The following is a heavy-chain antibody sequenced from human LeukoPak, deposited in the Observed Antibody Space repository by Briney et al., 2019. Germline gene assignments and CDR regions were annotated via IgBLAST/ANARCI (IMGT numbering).Heavy chain of an antibody. CDR3: ARDIAMYYDILTGYLGY. CDR2: ISAYNGNT. D-gene: IGHD3-9*01. J-gene: IGHJ4*02. CDR1: GYTFTSYG. V-gene: IGHV1-18*01. Sequence: ASVKASCKASGYTFTSYGISWVRQAPGQGLEWMGWISAYNGNTNYAQKLQGRVTMTTDTSTSTAYMELRSLRSDDTAVYYCARDIAMYYDILTGYLGYWGQGTLVTVSS.